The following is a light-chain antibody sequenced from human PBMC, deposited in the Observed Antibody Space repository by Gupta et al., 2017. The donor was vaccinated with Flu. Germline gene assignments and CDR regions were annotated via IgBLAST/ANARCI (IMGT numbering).Light chain of an antibody. J-gene: IGLJ1*01. CDR2: EVS. CDR1: SSDVGGYNY. V-gene: IGLV2-14*01. CDR3: SSYTSTTTPGV. Sequence: QSALTQPASVSGSPGQSITISCTGPSSDVGGYNYVSWYQQHPGKAPNLMIYEVSNRPSGVSNRFSGSKSGNTASLTISGLHSEDEADYFCSSYTSTTTPGVFGTGTRVTVL.